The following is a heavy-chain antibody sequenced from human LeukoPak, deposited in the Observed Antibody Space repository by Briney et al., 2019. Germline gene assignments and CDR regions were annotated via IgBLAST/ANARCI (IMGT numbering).Heavy chain of an antibody. J-gene: IGHJ6*03. V-gene: IGHV3-9*01. CDR2: ISWNSGSI. CDR1: GFTFDDYA. Sequence: GGSLRLSCAASGFTFDDYAMHWVRQAPGKGLEWVSGISWNSGSIGCADSVKGRFTISRDNAKNSLYLQMNSLRAEDTALYYCAKDRDGYNSHMDVWGKGTTVTISS. D-gene: IGHD5-24*01. CDR3: AKDRDGYNSHMDV.